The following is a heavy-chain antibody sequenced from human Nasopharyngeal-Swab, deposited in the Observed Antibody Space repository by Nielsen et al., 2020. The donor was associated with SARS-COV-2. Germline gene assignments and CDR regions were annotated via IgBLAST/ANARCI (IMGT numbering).Heavy chain of an antibody. CDR2: IYSGGST. V-gene: IGHV3-53*01. Sequence: WIRQPPGKGLEWVSVIYSGGSTYYADSVKGRFTISRDNSKNTLYLQMNSLRAEDTAVYYCAKDGKRRGIAAAGTLYYYYGMDVWGQGTTVTVSS. J-gene: IGHJ6*02. D-gene: IGHD6-13*01. CDR3: AKDGKRRGIAAAGTLYYYYGMDV.